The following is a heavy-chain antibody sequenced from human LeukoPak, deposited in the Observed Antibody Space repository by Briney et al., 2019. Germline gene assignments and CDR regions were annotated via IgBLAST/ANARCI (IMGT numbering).Heavy chain of an antibody. Sequence: GGSLRLSCAASGFTFSSYWMHWVRHAPGKGLVWVSRINSDGSSTSYADSVKGRFTISRDNAKNTLYLQMNSLRAEDTAVYYCARDESTIAVAGTVTFDYWGQGTLVTVSS. D-gene: IGHD6-19*01. CDR1: GFTFSSYW. CDR3: ARDESTIAVAGTVTFDY. V-gene: IGHV3-74*01. J-gene: IGHJ4*02. CDR2: INSDGSST.